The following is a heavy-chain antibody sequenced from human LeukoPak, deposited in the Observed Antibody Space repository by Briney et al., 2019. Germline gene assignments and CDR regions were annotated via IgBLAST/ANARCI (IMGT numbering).Heavy chain of an antibody. D-gene: IGHD6-13*01. V-gene: IGHV3-48*03. CDR3: ARGGSTWYYDY. CDR1: GFTFSSYE. Sequence: GGSLRLSCEASGFTFSSYEMHWVRQAPGKGLEWVSYISSSGSTIYYADSVKGRFTISRDNAKNSLYLQMNSLRAEDTAVYYCARGGSTWYYDYWGQGTLVTVSS. J-gene: IGHJ4*02. CDR2: ISSSGSTI.